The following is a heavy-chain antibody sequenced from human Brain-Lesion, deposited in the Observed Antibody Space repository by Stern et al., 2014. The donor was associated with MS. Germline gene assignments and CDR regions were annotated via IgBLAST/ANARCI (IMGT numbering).Heavy chain of an antibody. D-gene: IGHD2-2*01. CDR3: ARGGRYYADY. J-gene: IGHJ4*02. V-gene: IGHV1-2*04. CDR1: GNSFTHFY. Sequence: QVQLVESGAEVKKPGASVRVSCEASGNSFTHFYIHWVRQGPGQGLEWMGWINPNSGGTKFAQKFQGWVTITRDTSMTTAYMEVTSLTSDDTAVYYCARGGRYYADYWGQGTLVTVSS. CDR2: INPNSGGT.